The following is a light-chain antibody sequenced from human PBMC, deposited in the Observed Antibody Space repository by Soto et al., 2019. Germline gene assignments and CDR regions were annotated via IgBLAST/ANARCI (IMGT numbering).Light chain of an antibody. J-gene: IGKJ1*01. CDR3: QQYNSSPWT. CDR1: QSISAW. Sequence: IQMTQSPSTLFASVGDPVTITCRAIQSISAWLAWYQQRPGKAPKLLIYKMSASERGVPSRFSGSGSGTEFTLTISSLQPEDFATYYCQQYNSSPWTFGQGTKVDIK. CDR2: KMS. V-gene: IGKV1-5*03.